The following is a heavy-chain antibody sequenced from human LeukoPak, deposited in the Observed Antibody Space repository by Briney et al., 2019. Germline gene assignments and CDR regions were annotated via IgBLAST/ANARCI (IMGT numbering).Heavy chain of an antibody. CDR1: GFTFSSYG. Sequence: GGSLRLSCAASGFTFSSYGLHWVRQAPGKGLECVAVISKDGSNEHYADPGKGRFTISRDNSKNTLYLQMNSLRTEDTAVYYCVRDRGDGYNQIDYWGQGTLVAVSS. CDR2: ISKDGSNE. V-gene: IGHV3-30*04. D-gene: IGHD5-24*01. J-gene: IGHJ4*02. CDR3: VRDRGDGYNQIDY.